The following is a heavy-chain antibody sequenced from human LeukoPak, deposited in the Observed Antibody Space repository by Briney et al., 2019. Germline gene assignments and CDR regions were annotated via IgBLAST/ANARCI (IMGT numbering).Heavy chain of an antibody. Sequence: SETLSLTCAVYGGSFSAYSWTWIRQPPGKGLEWIGEINHSGGTNHNPSLKSRVSISRDSSKNQIFLKLRSVTAADTAVYYCAREGGGSNRCLDWGQGTLVTVSS. CDR2: INHSGGT. J-gene: IGHJ1*01. V-gene: IGHV4-34*01. CDR3: AREGGGSNRCLD. D-gene: IGHD3-16*02. CDR1: GGSFSAYS.